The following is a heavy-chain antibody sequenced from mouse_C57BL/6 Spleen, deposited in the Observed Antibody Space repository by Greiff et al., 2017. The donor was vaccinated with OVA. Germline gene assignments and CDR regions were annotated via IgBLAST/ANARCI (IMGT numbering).Heavy chain of an antibody. CDR2: IDPSDSYT. D-gene: IGHD4-1*01. CDR1: GYTFTSYW. J-gene: IGHJ4*01. Sequence: QVQLKQPGAELVKPGASVKLSCKASGYTFTSYWMQWVKQRPGQGLEWIGEIDPSDSYTNYNQKFKGKATLTVDTSSSTAYMQLSSLTSEDSAVYYCARRRLGLYYAMDYWGQGTSVTVSS. V-gene: IGHV1-50*01. CDR3: ARRRLGLYYAMDY.